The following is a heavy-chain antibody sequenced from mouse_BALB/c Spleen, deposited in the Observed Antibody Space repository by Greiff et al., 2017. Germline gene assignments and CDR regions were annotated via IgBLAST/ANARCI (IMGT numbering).Heavy chain of an antibody. D-gene: IGHD1-1*01. V-gene: IGHV1S26*01. J-gene: IGHJ2*01. Sequence: QVQLQQPGAELVKPGALVKMSCKASGYTFTSYWMHWVKQRPGQGLEWIGYINPSTGYTEYNQKFKDKATLTADKSSSTAYMQLSSLTSEDSAVYYCARYYGSSSWYFDYWGQGTTLTVSS. CDR2: INPSTGYT. CDR3: ARYYGSSSWYFDY. CDR1: GYTFTSYW.